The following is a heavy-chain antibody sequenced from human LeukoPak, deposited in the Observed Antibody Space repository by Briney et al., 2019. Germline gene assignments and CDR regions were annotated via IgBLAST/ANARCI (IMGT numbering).Heavy chain of an antibody. CDR1: GDSVSSNSAA. CDR2: TYCRSKWYN. CDR3: ARNIGGSSDISVDFDY. D-gene: IGHD6-19*01. V-gene: IGHV6-1*01. J-gene: IGHJ4*02. Sequence: SQTLSLTCAISGDSVSSNSAAWNWIRQSPSRGLEWLGRTYCRSKWYNDYAVFVKSRITINPDTSKNQFSLQLNSVTPEDTAVYYCARNIGGSSDISVDFDYWGQGTLVTVSS.